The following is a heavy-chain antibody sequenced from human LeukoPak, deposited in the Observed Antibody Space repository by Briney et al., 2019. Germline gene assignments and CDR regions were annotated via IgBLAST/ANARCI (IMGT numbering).Heavy chain of an antibody. CDR3: AREDSSSWWENYFDY. V-gene: IGHV4-4*07. Sequence: SETLSLTCTVSGGSISSYYWSWTRQPAGKGLEWIGRIYTSGSTNYNPSLKSRVTMSVDTSKNQFSLKLSSVTAADTAVYYCAREDSSSWWENYFDYWGQGTLVTVSS. CDR1: GGSISSYY. J-gene: IGHJ4*02. D-gene: IGHD6-13*01. CDR2: IYTSGST.